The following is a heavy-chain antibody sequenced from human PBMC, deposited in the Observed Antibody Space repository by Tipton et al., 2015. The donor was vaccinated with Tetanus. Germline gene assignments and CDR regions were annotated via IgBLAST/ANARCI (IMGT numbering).Heavy chain of an antibody. CDR2: IYYTGTT. V-gene: IGHV4-31*03. J-gene: IGHJ3*02. Sequence: TLSLTCSVSGDSIRSGSHYWNWIRQPPGKGLGWIGYIYYTGTTYYNPSLKGRVTISVDTSRNQFSLKVTSLTAADTAVYYCARPSRGAVTGLAPDGFDIWGPGTMVTVSS. D-gene: IGHD6-19*01. CDR1: GDSIRSGSHY. CDR3: ARPSRGAVTGLAPDGFDI.